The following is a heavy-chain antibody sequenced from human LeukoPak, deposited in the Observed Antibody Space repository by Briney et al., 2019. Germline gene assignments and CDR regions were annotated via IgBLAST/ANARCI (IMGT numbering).Heavy chain of an antibody. CDR1: GYTFTFYY. V-gene: IGHV1-2*02. CDR2: INPNSGGT. Sequence: GASVTVSCKASGYTFTFYYMHWVRQAPGQGLEWMGWINPNSGGTNYAQKFQGRVTMTRDTSISTAYMELSRLRSDDTAVYYCARAYVWGSYRYYFDYWGQGILVTVSS. CDR3: ARAYVWGSYRYYFDY. D-gene: IGHD3-16*02. J-gene: IGHJ4*02.